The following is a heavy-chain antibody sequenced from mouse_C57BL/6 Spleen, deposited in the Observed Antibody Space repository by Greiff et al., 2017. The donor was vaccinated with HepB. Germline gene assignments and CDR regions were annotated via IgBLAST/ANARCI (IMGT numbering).Heavy chain of an antibody. Sequence: EVKLLESGGGLVKPGGSLKLSCAASGFTFSDYGMHWVRQAPEKGLEWVAYISSGSSTIYYADTVKGRITISRDNAKNTLFLQMTSLRSEDTAMYYCARNSNYVGKYFDYWGQGTTLTVSS. J-gene: IGHJ2*01. D-gene: IGHD2-5*01. V-gene: IGHV5-17*01. CDR2: ISSGSSTI. CDR1: GFTFSDYG. CDR3: ARNSNYVGKYFDY.